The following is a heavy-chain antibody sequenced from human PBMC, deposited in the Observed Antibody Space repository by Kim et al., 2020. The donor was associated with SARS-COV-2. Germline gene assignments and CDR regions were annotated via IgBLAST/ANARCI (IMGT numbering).Heavy chain of an antibody. Sequence: GGSLRLSCAASGFIFSNYALSWVRQAPGKGLEWVSTIDSGGSTYYADSVKGRFTISRDNSKNTLYLQMNSLRADDTAMYYCAKRYYYDNRGHFDYWGQGTLVTVSS. V-gene: IGHV3-23*01. CDR2: IDSGGST. CDR1: GFIFSNYA. D-gene: IGHD3-22*01. CDR3: AKRYYYDNRGHFDY. J-gene: IGHJ4*02.